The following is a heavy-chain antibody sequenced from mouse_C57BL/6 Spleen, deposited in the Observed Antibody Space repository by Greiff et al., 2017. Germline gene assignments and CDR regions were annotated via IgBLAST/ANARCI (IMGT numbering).Heavy chain of an antibody. Sequence: QVQLQQPGAELVKPGASVKLSCKASGYTFTSYWMHWVKQRPGQGLEWIGMIHPNSGSTNYNEKFKSKATLTVDKSSSTAYMQLSSLTSEDSAVYYCARSFITTVVDGYWGQGTTLTVSS. CDR1: GYTFTSYW. CDR2: IHPNSGST. J-gene: IGHJ2*01. V-gene: IGHV1-64*01. D-gene: IGHD1-1*01. CDR3: ARSFITTVVDGY.